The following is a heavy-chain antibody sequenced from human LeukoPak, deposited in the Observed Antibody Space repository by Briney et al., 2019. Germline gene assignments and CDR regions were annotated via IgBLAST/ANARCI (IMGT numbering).Heavy chain of an antibody. Sequence: GGSLRLSCAASGFTFSSYWMSWVRQAPGKGLEWVANIKQDGSEKYYVDSVKGRFTISRDNAKNSLYLQMNSLRAEDTAIYYCTRDERLLSFLKWGQGTLVTVSS. D-gene: IGHD3-10*01. CDR2: IKQDGSEK. CDR1: GFTFSSYW. V-gene: IGHV3-7*03. J-gene: IGHJ4*02. CDR3: TRDERLLSFLK.